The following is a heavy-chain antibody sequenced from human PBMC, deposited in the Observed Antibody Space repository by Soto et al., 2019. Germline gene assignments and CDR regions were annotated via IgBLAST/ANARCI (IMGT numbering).Heavy chain of an antibody. J-gene: IGHJ4*02. D-gene: IGHD3-16*01. CDR3: ARATPQAGGGVDY. Sequence: QVQLQQWGAGLLKPSETLSLTCAVYGGSFSGYYWSWIRQPPGKGLEWIGEINHSGSTNYNPSLKGRVTISVDTAKHQFSLKLSSVTAADTAVYYCARATPQAGGGVDYWGQGTLVTFSS. CDR1: GGSFSGYY. CDR2: INHSGST. V-gene: IGHV4-34*01.